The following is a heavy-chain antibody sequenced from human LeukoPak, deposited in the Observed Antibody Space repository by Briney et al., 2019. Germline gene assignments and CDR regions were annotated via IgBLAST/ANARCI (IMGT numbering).Heavy chain of an antibody. J-gene: IGHJ4*02. Sequence: SETLSLTCSVSGGSIYNTGHYWGWIRQPPGKGLEWIGSMYYSGSTYYNPSLKSRVTMSVDTSKNQFSLKLSSVTAADTAVYYCAKTVTAIAPWYFDYWGQGTLVTVSS. CDR3: AKTVTAIAPWYFDY. V-gene: IGHV4-39*01. D-gene: IGHD2-21*02. CDR2: MYYSGST. CDR1: GGSIYNTGHY.